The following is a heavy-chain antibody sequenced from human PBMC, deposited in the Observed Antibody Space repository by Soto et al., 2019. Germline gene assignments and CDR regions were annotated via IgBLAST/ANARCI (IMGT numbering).Heavy chain of an antibody. CDR2: ISGSGGST. Sequence: GGSLRLSCAASGFTFSSYAMSWVRQAPGKGLEWVPAISGSGGSTYYADSVKGRFTISRDNSKNTLYLQMNSLRAEDTAVYYCAKVTVGQLDWDYWGQGNLVTVSS. D-gene: IGHD6-6*01. J-gene: IGHJ4*02. CDR1: GFTFSSYA. V-gene: IGHV3-23*01. CDR3: AKVTVGQLDWDY.